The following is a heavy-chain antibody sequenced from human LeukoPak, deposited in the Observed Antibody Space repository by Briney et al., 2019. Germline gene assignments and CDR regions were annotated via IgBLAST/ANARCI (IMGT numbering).Heavy chain of an antibody. Sequence: SGTLSLTCAVYGGPFDGFYWSWIRQPPGQGLEWVGEINHSGSPDYTPSLKSRVTISVDTSKSQFSLNLSSVTAAETAVYYCARGFARQQIPRFFDYWGQGILVTVSS. J-gene: IGHJ4*02. CDR3: ARGFARQQIPRFFDY. CDR2: INHSGSP. V-gene: IGHV4-34*01. CDR1: GGPFDGFY. D-gene: IGHD1-1*01.